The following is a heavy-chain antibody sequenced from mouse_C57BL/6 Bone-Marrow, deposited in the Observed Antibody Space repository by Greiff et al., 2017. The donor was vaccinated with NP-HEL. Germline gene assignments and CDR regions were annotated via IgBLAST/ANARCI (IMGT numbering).Heavy chain of an antibody. CDR2: IYIGNGYT. CDR3: ARKGTWERYFDV. J-gene: IGHJ1*03. CDR1: GYTFTSYG. D-gene: IGHD4-1*01. V-gene: IGHV1-58*01. Sequence: EVQLQQSGAELVRPGSSVKMSCKTSGYTFTSYGINWVKQRPGQGLEWIGYIYIGNGYTEYNDKFKGKATLTSDTSSSTAYMQLSSLTSEDSAIYSCARKGTWERYFDVWGTGTTVTVSS.